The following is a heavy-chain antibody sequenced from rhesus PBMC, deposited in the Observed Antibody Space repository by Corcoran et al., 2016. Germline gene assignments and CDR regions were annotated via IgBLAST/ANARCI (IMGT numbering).Heavy chain of an antibody. CDR2: IYGSDSSS. J-gene: IGHJ5-1*01. CDR1: GGSIPSTY. Sequence: QVQLQESGPGLVKPLETLSLTCAVSGGSIPSTYWAWIRQAPGKGLEWIAYIYGSDSSSNSNPSLKSRVTLSVDTAKNQVSLKLRAVTAADTAVYYCARRGWNNGRFDVWGPGVLVTVSS. D-gene: IGHD1-20*01. V-gene: IGHV4S11*01. CDR3: ARRGWNNGRFDV.